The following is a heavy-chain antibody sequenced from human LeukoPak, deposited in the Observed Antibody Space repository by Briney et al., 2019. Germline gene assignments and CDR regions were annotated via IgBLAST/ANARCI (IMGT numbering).Heavy chain of an antibody. V-gene: IGHV4-59*11. CDR3: ASWPVGWYGEDS. CDR2: IYYSGNT. CDR1: GGSITSHY. D-gene: IGHD6-19*01. Sequence: PSETLSLTCTVSGGSITSHYWSWVRQPPGKGLEWIGYIYYSGNTNYNPSLKSRVTISVDTSKKQFSLSLTSVTAADTAVYYCASWPVGWYGEDSWGQGTLVTVSS. J-gene: IGHJ4*02.